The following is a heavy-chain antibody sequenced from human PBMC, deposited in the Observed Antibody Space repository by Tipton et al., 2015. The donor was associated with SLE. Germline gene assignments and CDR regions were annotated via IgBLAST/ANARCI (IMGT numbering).Heavy chain of an antibody. CDR2: IREDGSGK. V-gene: IGHV3-7*01. CDR3: ARGTGRFYYYYGMDV. Sequence: SLRLSCAASGFPFSTFWMAWVRQAPGKGLEWLANIREDGSGKYYVDSLEGRFTISRDNIENSLYLHMHSLRAEDTAVYYCARGTGRFYYYYGMDVWGQGTPVTVSS. J-gene: IGHJ6*02. CDR1: GFPFSTFW. D-gene: IGHD2-8*02.